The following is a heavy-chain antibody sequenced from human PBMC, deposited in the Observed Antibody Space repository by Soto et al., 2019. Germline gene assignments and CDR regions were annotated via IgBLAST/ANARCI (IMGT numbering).Heavy chain of an antibody. CDR3: AKGTRVTFDY. V-gene: IGHV4-59*01. CDR2: MYYSGST. D-gene: IGHD1-7*01. Sequence: SETLSLTCTVSGDSISSDYWTLIRQPPGRALEWIGNMYYSGSTNYNPSLKSRVTISLDMSKRQFSLKLNSVTAADTAVYYCAKGTRVTFDYWGQGALVTVSS. J-gene: IGHJ4*02. CDR1: GDSISSDY.